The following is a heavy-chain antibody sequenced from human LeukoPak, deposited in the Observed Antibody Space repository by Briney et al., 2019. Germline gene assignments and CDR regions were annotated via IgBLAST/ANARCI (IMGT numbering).Heavy chain of an antibody. J-gene: IGHJ4*02. V-gene: IGHV3-48*04. CDR1: GFTLSSYS. CDR3: ARVMYSPEKTPEDY. Sequence: PGGSLRLSCAASGFTLSSYSMTWVRQAPGKGLEWVSYITSTSSIIYYADSVKGRFTISRDNAKNSLYLQMNNLRVEDTAVYYCARVMYSPEKTPEDYWGQGILVTVSS. CDR2: ITSTSSII. D-gene: IGHD1-26*01.